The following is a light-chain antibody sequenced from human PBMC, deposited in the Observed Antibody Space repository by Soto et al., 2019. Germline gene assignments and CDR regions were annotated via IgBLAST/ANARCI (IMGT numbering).Light chain of an antibody. CDR3: QQADSFPLT. CDR2: AAS. Sequence: DIQMTQSPSSVSASVGDRVTITCRASQGISSWLAWYQHKPGKAPKLLIYAASSLQSGVPSRFSGSGYGTDFTLTISSLQPEDSATYYCQQADSFPLTFGGGTKVDIK. V-gene: IGKV1-12*01. J-gene: IGKJ4*01. CDR1: QGISSW.